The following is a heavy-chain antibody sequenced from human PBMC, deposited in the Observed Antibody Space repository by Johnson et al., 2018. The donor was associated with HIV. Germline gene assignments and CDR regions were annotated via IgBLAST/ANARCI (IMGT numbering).Heavy chain of an antibody. CDR3: ARVRAGRENAFDI. CDR1: GFTFRNYA. J-gene: IGHJ3*02. D-gene: IGHD1-26*01. Sequence: VQLVESGGGLVQPGRSLRLSCAASGFTFRNYAMHWVRQAPGKGLEWVAVISYDGSNKYYADSVKGRFTISRDNSKNTLSLQMNSPRVDDTAIYYCARVRAGRENAFDIWGQGTMVTVSS. V-gene: IGHV3-30*04. CDR2: ISYDGSNK.